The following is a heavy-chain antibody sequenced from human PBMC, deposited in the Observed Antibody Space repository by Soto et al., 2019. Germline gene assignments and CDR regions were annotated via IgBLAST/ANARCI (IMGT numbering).Heavy chain of an antibody. J-gene: IGHJ1*01. CDR3: ARDLAGCASGSCYALFQH. Sequence: QVQLQESGPGLVKPSETLSLTCTVSGAPISSYYWRWIRQPPGKGLEWIGYMYYSGSTTYNPALKSRVTISEDTAKNQFSLRLNSVTAADSAVYYCARDLAGCASGSCYALFQHWGQGIPVTVSS. D-gene: IGHD2-2*01. CDR1: GAPISSYY. CDR2: MYYSGST. V-gene: IGHV4-59*01.